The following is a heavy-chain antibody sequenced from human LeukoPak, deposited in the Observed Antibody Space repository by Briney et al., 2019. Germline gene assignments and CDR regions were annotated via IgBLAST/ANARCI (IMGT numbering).Heavy chain of an antibody. J-gene: IGHJ5*02. CDR2: INPSGGNT. CDR1: GYTFTSYY. Sequence: GASVKVSCKASGYTFTSYYMHWVRQAPGQGLEWMGIINPSGGNTGYAQKFQGRVTMTRNTSISTAYMELSSLRSEDTAVYYCARHGGLANWFDPWGQGTLVTVSS. V-gene: IGHV1-46*01. CDR3: ARHGGLANWFDP. D-gene: IGHD5-24*01.